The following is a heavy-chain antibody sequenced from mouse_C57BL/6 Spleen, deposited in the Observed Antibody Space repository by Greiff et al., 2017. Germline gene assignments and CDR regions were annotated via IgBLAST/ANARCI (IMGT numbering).Heavy chain of an antibody. Sequence: QVQLQQSGAELARPGASVKMSCKASGYTFTSYTMHWVKQRPGQGLEWIGYINPSSGYTKYNQKFKDKATLTADKSSSTAYMQLSSLTSEDSAVXYCARSHYDFFDYWGQGTTLTVSS. CDR3: ARSHYDFFDY. CDR1: GYTFTSYT. J-gene: IGHJ2*01. V-gene: IGHV1-4*01. CDR2: INPSSGYT. D-gene: IGHD2-4*01.